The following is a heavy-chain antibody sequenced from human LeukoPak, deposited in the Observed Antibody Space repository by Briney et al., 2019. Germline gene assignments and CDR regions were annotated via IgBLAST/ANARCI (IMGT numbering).Heavy chain of an antibody. V-gene: IGHV4-59*11. D-gene: IGHD3-10*01. J-gene: IGHJ4*02. CDR2: VFNGGST. Sequence: SETLSLTCSVSGTSIDSHYRSWIRQSPGKGLVWIGYVFNGGSTNYNPSLNSRVTMSLDTSRAQFSLRLSSVTAADTAIYYCASRPADTTWYGVFDYWSQGTLVTVSS. CDR1: GTSIDSHY. CDR3: ASRPADTTWYGVFDY.